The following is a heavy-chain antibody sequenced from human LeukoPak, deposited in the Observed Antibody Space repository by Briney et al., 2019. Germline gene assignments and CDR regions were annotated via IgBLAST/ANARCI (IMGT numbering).Heavy chain of an antibody. D-gene: IGHD2-21*02. V-gene: IGHV4-38-2*02. CDR2: IYHSGST. Sequence: SETLSLTCTVSGYSISSGYYWGWIRQPPGKGLEWIGNIYHSGSTYYNPSLKSRVTISVDTSKNQFSLKLNSMIAADTAVYYCARSMVVTATAMGWFDPWGQGTLVTVSS. CDR3: ARSMVVTATAMGWFDP. CDR1: GYSISSGYY. J-gene: IGHJ5*02.